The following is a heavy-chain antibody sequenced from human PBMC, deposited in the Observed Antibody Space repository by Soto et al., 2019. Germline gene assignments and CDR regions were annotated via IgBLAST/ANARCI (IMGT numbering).Heavy chain of an antibody. D-gene: IGHD3-3*01. Sequence: SETLSLTCTVSGCSISSSSYYWGWIRQPPGKGLEWIGSIYYSGSTYYNPSLKSRVTISVDTSKNQFSLKLSSVTAAGTAVYYCASGNVLRFLEWSQTPDYWGQGTLVTVSS. CDR3: ASGNVLRFLEWSQTPDY. J-gene: IGHJ4*02. V-gene: IGHV4-39*01. CDR2: IYYSGST. CDR1: GCSISSSSYY.